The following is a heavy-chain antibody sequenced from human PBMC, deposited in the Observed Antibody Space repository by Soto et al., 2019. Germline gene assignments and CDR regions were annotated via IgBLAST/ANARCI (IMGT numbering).Heavy chain of an antibody. CDR2: IKSKTDGGTT. V-gene: IGHV3-15*01. CDR3: TTAYYGSGSYWPIYYYYGMDV. Sequence: GGSLRLSCAASGFTFSNAWMSWVRQAPGKGLEWVGRIKSKTDGGTTDYAAPVKGRFTISRDDSKNTLYLQMNSLKTEDTAVYYCTTAYYGSGSYWPIYYYYGMDVWGQGTTVTVSS. D-gene: IGHD3-10*01. CDR1: GFTFSNAW. J-gene: IGHJ6*02.